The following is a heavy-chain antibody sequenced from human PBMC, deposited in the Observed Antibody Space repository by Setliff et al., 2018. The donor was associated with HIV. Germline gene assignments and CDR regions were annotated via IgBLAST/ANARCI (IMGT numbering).Heavy chain of an antibody. D-gene: IGHD1-7*01. Sequence: EASVKVSCKASRYTFTRFEINWVRQAPGQGLEWMGWMKPDSGNTGYAQKFQGRVTMTRNTSISTAYLELSNLRSEDTAVYYCVRGGAAYNRDYNEYYYMDVWGTGTTVTVSS. CDR2: MKPDSGNT. V-gene: IGHV1-8*01. CDR1: RYTFTRFE. J-gene: IGHJ6*03. CDR3: VRGGAAYNRDYNEYYYMDV.